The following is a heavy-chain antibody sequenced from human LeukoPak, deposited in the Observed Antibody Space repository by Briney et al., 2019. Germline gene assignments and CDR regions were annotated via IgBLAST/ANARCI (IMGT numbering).Heavy chain of an antibody. D-gene: IGHD6-19*01. CDR3: ARVDSGWQFDY. CDR1: GFTLCSYS. Sequence: GGSLGLSCGASGFTLCSYSLNWVRQASGEGPEWVSSISSSSSYIYYADSVKGRFTISRDNAKNSLYLQMNSLRAEDTAVYYCARVDSGWQFDYWGQGTLVTVSS. J-gene: IGHJ4*02. CDR2: ISSSSSYI. V-gene: IGHV3-21*01.